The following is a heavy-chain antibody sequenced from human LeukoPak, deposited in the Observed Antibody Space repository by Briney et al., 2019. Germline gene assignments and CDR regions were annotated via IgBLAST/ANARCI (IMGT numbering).Heavy chain of an antibody. CDR3: ANGSAMAYYFDY. D-gene: IGHD5-18*01. CDR2: IYSGGST. J-gene: IGHJ4*02. V-gene: IGHV3-53*01. CDR1: GFTVSSNY. Sequence: PGGSLRLSCAASGFTVSSNYMSWVRQAPGKGLEWVSVIYSGGSTYYADSVKGRFTISRDNSKNTLYLQMNSLSAEDTAVYYCANGSAMAYYFDYWGQGTLVTVSS.